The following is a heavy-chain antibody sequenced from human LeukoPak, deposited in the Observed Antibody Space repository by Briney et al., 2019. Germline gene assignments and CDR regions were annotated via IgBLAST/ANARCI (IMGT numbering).Heavy chain of an antibody. D-gene: IGHD1-26*01. CDR1: GFTFSIYG. J-gene: IGHJ4*02. CDR2: ISSSGSTI. V-gene: IGHV3-48*02. Sequence: GSLRLSCAASGFTFSIYGLNWVRQAPGKGLGWVSYISSSGSTIYYADSVKGRFTISRYNAKNSLDLEMNSLRDEDTAVYYCARRMSSGSNPFDYWGQGTLVTVSS. CDR3: ARRMSSGSNPFDY.